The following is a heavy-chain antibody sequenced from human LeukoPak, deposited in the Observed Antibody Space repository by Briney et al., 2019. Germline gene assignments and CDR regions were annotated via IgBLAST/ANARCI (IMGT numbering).Heavy chain of an antibody. J-gene: IGHJ4*02. CDR3: AKGDYGDYVETTLFDY. CDR1: GFTFSSYA. CDR2: ISGSGGST. Sequence: GGSLRLSCAASGFTFSSYAMSWVRQPPGKGLEWVSAISGSGGSTYYADSVKGRFTISRDNSKNTLYLQMNSLRAEDTAVYYCAKGDYGDYVETTLFDYWGQGTLVTVSS. V-gene: IGHV3-23*01. D-gene: IGHD4-17*01.